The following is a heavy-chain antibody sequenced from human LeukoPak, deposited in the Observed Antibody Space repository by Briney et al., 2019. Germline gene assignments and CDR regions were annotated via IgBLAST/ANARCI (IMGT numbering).Heavy chain of an antibody. Sequence: SETLSLTCTVSGGSISSYYWSWIRQPLGKGLEWIGYIYYSGSTNYNPSLKSRVTISVDTSKNQFSLKLTSLTAADTAVYYCARAGVSSGYWSLWGQGTLVTVSS. CDR3: ARAGVSSGYWSL. CDR2: IYYSGST. J-gene: IGHJ4*02. D-gene: IGHD3-22*01. CDR1: GGSISSYY. V-gene: IGHV4-59*01.